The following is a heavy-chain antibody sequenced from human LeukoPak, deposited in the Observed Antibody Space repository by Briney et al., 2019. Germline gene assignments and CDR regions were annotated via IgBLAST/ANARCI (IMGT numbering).Heavy chain of an antibody. D-gene: IGHD1-26*01. Sequence: PGGSLRLSCAASGFTFSSYAMSWVRQAPGKGLEWVSAISGSGGSTYYADSVKGRFTISRDNSKNTLYLQMNSRRAEDTAVYYCADPVASVGARSDYWGQGTLVTVSS. V-gene: IGHV3-23*01. CDR2: ISGSGGST. CDR1: GFTFSSYA. CDR3: ADPVASVGARSDY. J-gene: IGHJ4*02.